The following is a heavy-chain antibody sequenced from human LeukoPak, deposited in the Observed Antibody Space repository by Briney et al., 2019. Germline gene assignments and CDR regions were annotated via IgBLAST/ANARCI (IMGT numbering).Heavy chain of an antibody. Sequence: ASVKVSCKASGYTFTSYGISWVRQAPGQGLEWMGWISAYNGNTNYAQKLQGRVTMTTDTSTSTAYMELRSLRSDDTAVYYCARRITMVRGVWGPSYYFDYWGQGTLVTVSS. D-gene: IGHD3-10*01. CDR1: GYTFTSYG. CDR2: ISAYNGNT. CDR3: ARRITMVRGVWGPSYYFDY. J-gene: IGHJ4*02. V-gene: IGHV1-18*01.